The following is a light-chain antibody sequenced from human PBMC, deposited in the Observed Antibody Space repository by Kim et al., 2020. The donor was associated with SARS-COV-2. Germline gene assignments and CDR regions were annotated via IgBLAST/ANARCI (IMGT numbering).Light chain of an antibody. CDR1: QSVSNFH. CDR3: QYCGTSTYT. V-gene: IGKV3-20*01. CDR2: GAS. J-gene: IGKJ2*01. Sequence: LSPGERAPLSCRASQSVSNFHLAWYQQKPGQAPRLLIYGASSRATGIPDRFTGSWSGTDFTLTISRLEPEDFAVYYCQYCGTSTYTFGQGTKLEI.